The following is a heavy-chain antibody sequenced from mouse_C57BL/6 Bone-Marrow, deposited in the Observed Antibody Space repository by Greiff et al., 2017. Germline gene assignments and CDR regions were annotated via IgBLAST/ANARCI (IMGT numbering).Heavy chain of an antibody. J-gene: IGHJ1*03. Sequence: QVQLQQPGAELVMPGASVKLSCKASGYTFTSYWMHWVKQRPGQGLEWIGEIDPSESYTNYNQKFKGKSTLTVDKSSSTAYMQLSSLTSEDSAVYYCARDDYGSSYWYFDVWGTGTTVTVSS. CDR2: IDPSESYT. V-gene: IGHV1-69*01. CDR3: ARDDYGSSYWYFDV. CDR1: GYTFTSYW. D-gene: IGHD1-1*01.